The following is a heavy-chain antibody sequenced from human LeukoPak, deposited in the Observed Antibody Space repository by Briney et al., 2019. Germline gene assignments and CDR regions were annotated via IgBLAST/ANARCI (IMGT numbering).Heavy chain of an antibody. D-gene: IGHD6-13*01. Sequence: PSETLSLTCTVSGGSISSSSYYWGWIRQPPGKGLVWIGSIYYSGSTYYNPSLKSRVTISVDTSKNQSSLKLSSVTAADTAVYYCARQTASSWYVIQHWGQGTLVTVSS. J-gene: IGHJ1*01. CDR2: IYYSGST. CDR1: GGSISSSSYY. V-gene: IGHV4-39*01. CDR3: ARQTASSWYVIQH.